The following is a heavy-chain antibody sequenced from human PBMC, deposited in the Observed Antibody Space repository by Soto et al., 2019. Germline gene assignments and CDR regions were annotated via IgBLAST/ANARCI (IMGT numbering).Heavy chain of an antibody. CDR2: ISYDGSNK. CDR3: AKMQGGPYYYYGMDV. Sequence: PGGSLRLSCAASGFTFSSYGMHWVRQAPGKGLEWVAVISYDGSNKYYADSVKGRFTISRDNSRNTLYLQMNSLRAEDTAVYYCAKMQGGPYYYYGMDVWGQGTTVTVSS. CDR1: GFTFSSYG. V-gene: IGHV3-30*18. J-gene: IGHJ6*02. D-gene: IGHD3-16*01.